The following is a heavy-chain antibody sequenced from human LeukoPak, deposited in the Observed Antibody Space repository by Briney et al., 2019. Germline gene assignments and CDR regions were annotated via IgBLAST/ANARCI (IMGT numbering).Heavy chain of an antibody. V-gene: IGHV1-46*01. CDR2: INPSGGST. J-gene: IGHJ4*02. CDR3: ARVPMYDSSGYYIDFDY. Sequence: ASVKVSCKASGYTFTSYYMHWVRQAPGQGLGWMGIINPSGGSTSYAQKFQGRVTMTRDTSTSTVYTELSSLRSEDTAVYYCARVPMYDSSGYYIDFDYWGQGTLVTVSS. D-gene: IGHD3-22*01. CDR1: GYTFTSYY.